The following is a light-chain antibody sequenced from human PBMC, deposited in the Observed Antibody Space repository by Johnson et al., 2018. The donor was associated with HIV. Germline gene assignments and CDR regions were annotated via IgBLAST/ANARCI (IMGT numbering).Light chain of an antibody. CDR1: SSNIGNNY. CDR3: GTWDSSLSAYV. V-gene: IGLV1-51*01. CDR2: DNN. Sequence: QSMLTQPPSVSAAPGQKVTISCSGSSSNIGNNYVSWYQQLPETAPKLLIYDNNKRPSAIPDRFSGSKSGTSATLAVTGLQPGDEADYYCGTWDSSLSAYVFGTGTKVTVL. J-gene: IGLJ1*01.